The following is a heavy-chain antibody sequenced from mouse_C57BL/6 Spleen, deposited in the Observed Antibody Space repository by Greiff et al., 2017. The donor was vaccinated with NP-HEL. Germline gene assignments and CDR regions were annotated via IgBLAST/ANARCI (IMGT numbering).Heavy chain of an antibody. CDR3: AGDGYYYFDY. D-gene: IGHD2-3*01. V-gene: IGHV5-17*01. CDR1: GFTFSDYG. Sequence: EVQRVESGGGLVKPGGSLKLSCAASGFTFSDYGMHWVRQAPEKGLEWVAYISSGSSTIYYADTVKGRFTISRDNAKNTLFLQMTSLRSEDTAMYYCAGDGYYYFDYWGQGTTLTVSS. J-gene: IGHJ2*01. CDR2: ISSGSSTI.